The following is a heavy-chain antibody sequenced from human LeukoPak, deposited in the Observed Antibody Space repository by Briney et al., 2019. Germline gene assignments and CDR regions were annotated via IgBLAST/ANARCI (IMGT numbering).Heavy chain of an antibody. D-gene: IGHD7-27*01. J-gene: IGHJ4*02. CDR2: INPNSGGT. Sequence: GASAKVSCKAFGYTFTAYYMHWVRQAPGQGLEWMGWINPNSGGTNYAQKFQGRVTMTRDTSISTAYMELSRLRSDDTAVYYCARGKDWGPYWGQGTLVTVSS. V-gene: IGHV1-2*02. CDR3: ARGKDWGPY. CDR1: GYTFTAYY.